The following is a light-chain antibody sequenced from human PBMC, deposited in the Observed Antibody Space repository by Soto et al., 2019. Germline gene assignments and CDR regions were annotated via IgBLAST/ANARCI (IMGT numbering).Light chain of an antibody. CDR2: GAS. CDR3: QQYGSSALT. J-gene: IGKJ4*01. V-gene: IGKV3-20*01. CDR1: QSVSSIY. Sequence: EIVLTQSPGTLSLSPGERATLSCRASQSVSSIYLAWYQQKPGQAPRLLIYGASSRPTGIPDRFSGSGSGTGFTLTISRLEPEDCAVYYCQQYGSSALTFGGGTKVDIK.